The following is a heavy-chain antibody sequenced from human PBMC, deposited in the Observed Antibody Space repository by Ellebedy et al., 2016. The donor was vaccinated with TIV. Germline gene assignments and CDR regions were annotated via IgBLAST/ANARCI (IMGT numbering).Heavy chain of an antibody. CDR2: ISAYNGNT. D-gene: IGHD5-12*01. CDR1: GGTFSSYA. Sequence: ASVKVSXXASGGTFSSYAISWVRQAPGQGLEWMGWISAYNGNTNYAQKLQGRVTMTTDTSTSTAYMELRSLRSDDTAVYYCARAQVDIRGAVDYWGQGTLVTVSS. CDR3: ARAQVDIRGAVDY. J-gene: IGHJ4*02. V-gene: IGHV1-18*01.